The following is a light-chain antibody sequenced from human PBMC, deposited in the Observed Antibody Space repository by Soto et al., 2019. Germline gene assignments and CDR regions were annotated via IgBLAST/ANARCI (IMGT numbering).Light chain of an antibody. Sequence: QSALTQPASVSGSPGQSITISCTGTSSDVGDYNYVSWYQQHPGKAPKRMIYDVSNRPSGVSNRFSGSKSGNTASLTISGLQAEDEADYYCSSYTSSSVYVFGTVTKLTVL. CDR3: SSYTSSSVYV. J-gene: IGLJ1*01. CDR1: SSDVGDYNY. CDR2: DVS. V-gene: IGLV2-14*01.